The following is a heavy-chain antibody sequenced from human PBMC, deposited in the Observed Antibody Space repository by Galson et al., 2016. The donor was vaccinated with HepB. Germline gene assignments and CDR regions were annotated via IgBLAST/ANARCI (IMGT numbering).Heavy chain of an antibody. Sequence: SLRLSCAASGFTFSSFWMSWVRQTPGKGLEWVATINQDGSDKHYVDSVKGRFTISRDDAKNSLYLQMNSLRAGDTAVYYCASDRRYSSWSFWGQGTLVTVSS. CDR2: INQDGSDK. CDR3: ASDRRYSSWSF. D-gene: IGHD6-13*01. CDR1: GFTFSSFW. J-gene: IGHJ4*02. V-gene: IGHV3-7*03.